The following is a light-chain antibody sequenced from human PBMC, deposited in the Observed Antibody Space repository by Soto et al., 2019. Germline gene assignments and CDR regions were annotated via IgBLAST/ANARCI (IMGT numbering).Light chain of an antibody. Sequence: EIVLTQSPGTLSLSPGERATLSCRASQSVSSSYLAWYQQKPGQAPRLLIYGASSRATGIPDRFSGSGSGTDFTLTISRVEPEDFAAYYCQQYGSSPLTFGQGTKLEIK. CDR2: GAS. CDR3: QQYGSSPLT. V-gene: IGKV3-20*01. CDR1: QSVSSSY. J-gene: IGKJ2*01.